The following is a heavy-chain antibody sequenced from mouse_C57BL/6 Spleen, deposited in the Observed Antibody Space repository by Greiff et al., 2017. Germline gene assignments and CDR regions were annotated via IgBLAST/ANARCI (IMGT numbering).Heavy chain of an antibody. CDR2: INPSNGGT. D-gene: IGHD2-3*01. CDR1: GYTFTSYW. V-gene: IGHV1-53*01. CDR3: AREERWFLYYFDY. J-gene: IGHJ2*01. Sequence: VQLQQPGTELVKPGASVKLSCKASGYTFTSYWMHWVKQRPGQGLEWIGNINPSNGGTNYNEKFKSKATLTVDKSSSTAYMQLSSLTSEDSAVYYCAREERWFLYYFDYWGQGTTLTVSS.